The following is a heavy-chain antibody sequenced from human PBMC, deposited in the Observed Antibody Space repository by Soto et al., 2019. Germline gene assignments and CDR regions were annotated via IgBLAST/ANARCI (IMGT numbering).Heavy chain of an antibody. CDR2: IIPIFGTA. CDR1: GGTFSSYA. Sequence: GASVKVSCKASGGTFSSYAISWVRQAPGQGLEWMGGIIPIFGTANHAQKFQGRVTITADKSTSTAYMELSSLRSEDTAVYYCASYYYDSSGLWAPFDYWGQGTLVTVSS. D-gene: IGHD3-22*01. CDR3: ASYYYDSSGLWAPFDY. V-gene: IGHV1-69*06. J-gene: IGHJ4*02.